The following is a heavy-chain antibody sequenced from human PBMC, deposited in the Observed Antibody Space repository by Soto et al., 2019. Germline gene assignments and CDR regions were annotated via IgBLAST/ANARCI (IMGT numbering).Heavy chain of an antibody. Sequence: SETLSLTCTVSGGSISSYYWSWIRQPPGKGLEWIGRIYYSGSTYYNPSLKSRVTISVDTSKNQFSLKLSSVTAADTAVYYCARTEGDPGSYAMDVWGQGTTVTVSS. CDR1: GGSISSYY. D-gene: IGHD3-10*01. CDR2: IYYSGST. V-gene: IGHV4-59*05. CDR3: ARTEGDPGSYAMDV. J-gene: IGHJ6*02.